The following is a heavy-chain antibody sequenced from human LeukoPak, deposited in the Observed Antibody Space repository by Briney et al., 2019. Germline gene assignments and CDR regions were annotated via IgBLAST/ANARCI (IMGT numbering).Heavy chain of an antibody. CDR3: ARDQRSRYSYGYTGLGLDDAFDI. D-gene: IGHD5-18*01. J-gene: IGHJ3*02. CDR2: INPNSGGT. Sequence: GASVKVSCKASGYTFTGYYMHWVRQAPGQGLEWMGWINPNSGGTNYAQKFQGRVTMTRDTSISTAYMELSRLRSEDTAVYYCARDQRSRYSYGYTGLGLDDAFDIWGQGTMVTVSS. V-gene: IGHV1-2*02. CDR1: GYTFTGYY.